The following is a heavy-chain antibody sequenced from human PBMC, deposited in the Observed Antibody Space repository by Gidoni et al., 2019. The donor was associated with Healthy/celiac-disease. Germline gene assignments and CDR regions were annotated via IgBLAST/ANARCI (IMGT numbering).Heavy chain of an antibody. CDR2: IYSGGST. D-gene: IGHD5-12*01. J-gene: IGHJ3*02. V-gene: IGHV3-53*01. Sequence: EVQLVESGGGLIQPGGALRLSCSASGFTVSSNYMSWVRQAPGKGLEWVSVIYSGGSTYYADSGKGRFTISRDNSKNTLYLQMNSLRAEDTAVYYCAREGYSGYGGSFDIWGQGTMVTVSS. CDR1: GFTVSSNY. CDR3: AREGYSGYGGSFDI.